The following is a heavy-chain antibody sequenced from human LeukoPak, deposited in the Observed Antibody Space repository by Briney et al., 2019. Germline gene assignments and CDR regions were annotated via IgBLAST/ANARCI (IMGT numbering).Heavy chain of an antibody. CDR2: INSDGSEG. CDR1: GFTFSGFW. CDR3: ARGPLYGDYLSY. V-gene: IGHV3-7*01. J-gene: IGHJ4*02. D-gene: IGHD4-17*01. Sequence: PGGSLRLSCAVSGFTFSGFWMSWSRQAPGKGLEWVASINSDGSEGYYADVVKGRFTISRDNSKNTLYLQMNSLRAEDTAVYYCARGPLYGDYLSYWGQGTQVTVSS.